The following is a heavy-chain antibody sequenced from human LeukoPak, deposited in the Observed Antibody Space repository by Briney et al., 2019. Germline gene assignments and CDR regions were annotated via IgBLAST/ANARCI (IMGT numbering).Heavy chain of an antibody. V-gene: IGHV3-11*01. J-gene: IGHJ4*02. Sequence: GGSLRLSCAASGFSFNESYMSWIRQAPGKGLEWVAYISGSGNSMYYTDSVKGRCTISRDNARNSLFLHMSSLRADDTAVYYCVRGKRRFDYWGRGTLVTVSS. CDR1: GFSFNESY. CDR2: ISGSGNSM. CDR3: VRGKRRFDY.